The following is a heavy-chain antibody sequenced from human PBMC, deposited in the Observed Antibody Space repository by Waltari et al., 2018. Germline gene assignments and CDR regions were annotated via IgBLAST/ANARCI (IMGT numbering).Heavy chain of an antibody. CDR3: ARGVRGSSPVDY. CDR2: INWNGGST. Sequence: EVQLVESGGGVVRPGGSLRLSCAASGFTFDDYGMSWVRQAPGKGLEWVSGINWNGGSTVYANSGKGGVTSSRDNAKSSLYLQMNRLRAEDTALYYCARGVRGSSPVDYWGQGTLVTVSS. CDR1: GFTFDDYG. V-gene: IGHV3-20*04. D-gene: IGHD3-16*01. J-gene: IGHJ4*02.